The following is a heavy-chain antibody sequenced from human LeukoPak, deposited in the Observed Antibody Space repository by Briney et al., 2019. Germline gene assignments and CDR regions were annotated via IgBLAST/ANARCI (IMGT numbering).Heavy chain of an antibody. V-gene: IGHV3-33*06. J-gene: IGHJ4*02. D-gene: IGHD6-13*01. Sequence: GGSLRLSCAASGFTFSSYGMHWVRQAPGKGLEWVAVIWYDGSNKYYADSVKGRFTISRDNPKNTLYLQMNSLRAEDTAVYYCAKDLAAAGTEVYWGQGTLVTVSS. CDR1: GFTFSSYG. CDR3: AKDLAAAGTEVY. CDR2: IWYDGSNK.